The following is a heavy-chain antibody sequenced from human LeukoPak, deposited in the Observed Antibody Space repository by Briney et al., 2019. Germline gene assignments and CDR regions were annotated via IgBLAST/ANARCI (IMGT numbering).Heavy chain of an antibody. V-gene: IGHV1-2*02. J-gene: IGHJ5*02. CDR1: GYAFTAFY. D-gene: IGHD2-15*01. Sequence: ASVKASCKAAGYAFTAFYIDWVRQAPGQGMGWMGWINPNIGFTASAQNFQGRVTMTRDTSISTAYMDLSRLTSDDTAVYYCARAGAPSDAVAWWVVGRTYNWFDPWGQGTLVTVSS. CDR3: ARAGAPSDAVAWWVVGRTYNWFDP. CDR2: INPNIGFT.